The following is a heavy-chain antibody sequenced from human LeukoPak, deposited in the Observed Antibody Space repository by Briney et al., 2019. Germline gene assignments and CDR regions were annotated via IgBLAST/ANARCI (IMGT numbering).Heavy chain of an antibody. J-gene: IGHJ4*02. V-gene: IGHV4-30-4*08. CDR2: IFYSGRT. D-gene: IGHD3-22*01. Sequence: PSETLSLTCTVSSGSISSGVYYWSWIRQPPGECLEWIGYIFYSGRTFYNTTLKSRVTVSVDTSKNQFSLKLSSVTAADTAVYYCARDCGDSSGCPFDYWGQGTLVTVSA. CDR3: ARDCGDSSGCPFDY. CDR1: SGSISSGVYY.